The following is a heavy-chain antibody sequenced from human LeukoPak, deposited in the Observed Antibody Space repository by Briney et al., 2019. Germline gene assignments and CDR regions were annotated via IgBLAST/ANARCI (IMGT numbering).Heavy chain of an antibody. J-gene: IGHJ4*02. V-gene: IGHV3-48*02. CDR1: GFTFSTYS. D-gene: IGHD1-26*01. CDR2: ITASGTAM. CDR3: ASSGSYRFDY. Sequence: GGSLRLSCAASGFTFSTYSMNWVRQAPGKGLEWVSHITASGTAMFYADSVKGRFTISRDNAKNSLYLQMNSLRDEDTAVYYCASSGSYRFDYWGQGTLVTVSS.